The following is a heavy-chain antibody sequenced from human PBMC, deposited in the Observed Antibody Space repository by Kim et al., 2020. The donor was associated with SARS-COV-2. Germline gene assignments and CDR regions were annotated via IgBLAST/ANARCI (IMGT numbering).Heavy chain of an antibody. D-gene: IGHD5-18*01. CDR3: ARDHDLRGGRLRGYSYGYFDY. CDR2: IWYDGSNK. V-gene: IGHV3-33*01. J-gene: IGHJ4*02. CDR1: GFTFSSYG. Sequence: GGSLRLSCAASGFTFSSYGMHWVRQAPGKGLEWVAVIWYDGSNKYYADSVKGRFTISRDNSKNTLYLQMNSLRAEDTAVYYCARDHDLRGGRLRGYSYGYFDYWGQGTLVTVSS.